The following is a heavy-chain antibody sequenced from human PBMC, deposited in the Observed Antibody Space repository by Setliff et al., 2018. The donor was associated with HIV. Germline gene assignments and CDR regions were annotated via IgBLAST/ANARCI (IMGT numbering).Heavy chain of an antibody. CDR2: MSTGGGIK. V-gene: IGHV3-30-3*01. Sequence: PGGSLRLSCAATGFTFSSYVLHWVRQAPGKGLEWVAVMSTGGGIKICADSVKGRFTISRDNSGNTLFLQMNNLRPEDTATYYCVRDPIEGSPDYFDYWGQGALV. J-gene: IGHJ4*02. CDR3: VRDPIEGSPDYFDY. D-gene: IGHD1-26*01. CDR1: GFTFSSYV.